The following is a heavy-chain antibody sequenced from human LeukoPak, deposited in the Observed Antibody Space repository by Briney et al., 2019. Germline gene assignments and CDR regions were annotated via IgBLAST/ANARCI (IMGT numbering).Heavy chain of an antibody. CDR2: TYSSGST. Sequence: PSQTLSLTCTVSGGSISSGGYFWNWIRQLPGKGLEWIGYTYSSGSTYNPSLKSRVIISLDTSKNQFSLKLNSVTAADTAVYYCARGGKKTAMVTSWGQGTLVTVPS. CDR3: ARGGKKTAMVTS. D-gene: IGHD5-18*01. CDR1: GGSISSGGYF. J-gene: IGHJ4*02. V-gene: IGHV4-31*03.